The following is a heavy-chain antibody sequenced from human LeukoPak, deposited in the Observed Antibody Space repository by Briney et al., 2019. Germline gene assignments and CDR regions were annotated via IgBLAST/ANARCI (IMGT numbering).Heavy chain of an antibody. D-gene: IGHD6-19*01. J-gene: IGHJ3*02. CDR2: ISAYNGNT. Sequence: ASVKVSCKASGYTFTSYGISWVRQAPGQGLEWMGWISAYNGNTNYAQKLQGRVTMTTDTSTSTAYMELRSLRSEDTAVYYCAREGIAVALDAFDIWGQGTMVTVSS. CDR1: GYTFTSYG. V-gene: IGHV1-18*04. CDR3: AREGIAVALDAFDI.